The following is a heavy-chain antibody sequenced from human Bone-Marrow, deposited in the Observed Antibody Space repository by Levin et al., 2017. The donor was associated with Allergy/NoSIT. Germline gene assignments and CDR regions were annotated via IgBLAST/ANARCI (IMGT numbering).Heavy chain of an antibody. D-gene: IGHD5-18*01. CDR2: IKPDGSET. J-gene: IGHJ4*02. CDR1: GFTFSSYW. V-gene: IGHV3-7*01. Sequence: PGGSLRLSCAASGFTFSSYWMTWVRQAPGKGLEWVANIKPDGSETYYVDSLKGRFTISRDNAKNSLYLQMNSLRAEDTAVYYCIRDTGYNYDYRRYFAYWGQGTLVTVSS. CDR3: IRDTGYNYDYRRYFAY.